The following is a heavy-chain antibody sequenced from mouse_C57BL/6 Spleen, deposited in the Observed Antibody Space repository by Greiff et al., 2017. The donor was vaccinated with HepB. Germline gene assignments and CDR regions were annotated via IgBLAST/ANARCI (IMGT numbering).Heavy chain of an antibody. J-gene: IGHJ2*01. CDR3: ARGSSYYFDY. Sequence: QVQLQQPGAELVKPGASVKMSCKASGYTFTSYRITWVKQSPGQGLEWIGDIYPGSGSPNYNEKFKSKATLTVDTSSSTAYMQLSSLTSEDSAVSDYARGSSYYFDYWGQGTTLTVSS. CDR1: GYTFTSYR. V-gene: IGHV1-55*01. D-gene: IGHD1-1*01. CDR2: IYPGSGSP.